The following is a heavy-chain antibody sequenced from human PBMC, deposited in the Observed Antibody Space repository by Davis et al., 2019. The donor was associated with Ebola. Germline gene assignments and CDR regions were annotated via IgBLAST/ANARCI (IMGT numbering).Heavy chain of an antibody. Sequence: GSLRLSCAVYGGSFSGYYWSWIRQPPGKGLEWIGSIYYSGSTYYNPSLKSRVTISVDTSKNQFSLKLSSVTAADTAVYYCARRSRAAGLYFDYWGQGTLVTVSS. CDR1: GGSFSGYY. V-gene: IGHV4-34*01. CDR3: ARRSRAAGLYFDY. D-gene: IGHD6-13*01. J-gene: IGHJ4*02. CDR2: IYYSGST.